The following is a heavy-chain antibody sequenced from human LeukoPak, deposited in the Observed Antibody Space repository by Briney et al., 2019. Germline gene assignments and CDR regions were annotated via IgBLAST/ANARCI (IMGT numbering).Heavy chain of an antibody. V-gene: IGHV3-73*01. CDR1: GFTFSGSA. Sequence: PGGPLRLSCAASGFTFSGSAMHWVRQASGKGLEWVGRIRSKANSYATAYAASVKGRFTISRDDSKNTAYLQMNSLKTEDTAVYYCTRPRGYCSGGSCYPWYFDYWGQGTLVTVSS. CDR2: IRSKANSYAT. CDR3: TRPRGYCSGGSCYPWYFDY. J-gene: IGHJ4*02. D-gene: IGHD2-15*01.